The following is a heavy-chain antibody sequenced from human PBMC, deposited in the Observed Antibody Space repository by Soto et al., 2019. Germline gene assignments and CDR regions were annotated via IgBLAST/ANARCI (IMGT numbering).Heavy chain of an antibody. Sequence: QLQLQESGPGLVKPSETLSLTCTVSGGSIRSSSYCWGWIRQPPGKGLEWIGSIYYSGSTYYNPSLNSRVTISVDTSKNQFSLKLSSVTAADTAVYYCASFPNGDYGENYWGQGTLVTVSS. CDR1: GGSIRSSSYC. V-gene: IGHV4-39*01. D-gene: IGHD4-17*01. CDR2: IYYSGST. J-gene: IGHJ4*02. CDR3: ASFPNGDYGENY.